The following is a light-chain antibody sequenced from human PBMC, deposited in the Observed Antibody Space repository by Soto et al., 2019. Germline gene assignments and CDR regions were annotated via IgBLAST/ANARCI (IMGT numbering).Light chain of an antibody. V-gene: IGLV2-14*03. CDR3: GSYASSNTVL. CDR2: DVS. Sequence: QSVLTQPASVSGSPGQSITISCTGTSSDIGGYNYVSWYQQHPGKAPKLMIYDVSDRPSGVSNRFSGSKSDNTASLTISGLQAEDEADYYCGSYASSNTVLFGGGTQLTVL. CDR1: SSDIGGYNY. J-gene: IGLJ2*01.